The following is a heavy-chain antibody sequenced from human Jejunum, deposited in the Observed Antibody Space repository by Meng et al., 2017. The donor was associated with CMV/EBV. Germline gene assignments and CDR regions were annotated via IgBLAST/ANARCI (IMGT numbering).Heavy chain of an antibody. D-gene: IGHD2-8*02. CDR2: ITGSGRDT. CDR1: AFTFSNSA. CDR3: AKDVTGTHPQWFDP. Sequence: AFTFSNSAMPWVRQAPGEGLEWVSVITGSGRDTYYADSVKGRFTVSRDNSKNTLYLQMNSLRVEDTAVYFCAKDVTGTHPQWFDPWGQGTLVTVSS. V-gene: IGHV3-23*01. J-gene: IGHJ5*02.